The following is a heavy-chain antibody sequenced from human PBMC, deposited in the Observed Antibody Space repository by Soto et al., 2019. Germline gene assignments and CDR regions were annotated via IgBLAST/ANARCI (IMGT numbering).Heavy chain of an antibody. Sequence: SVKVSCKASGGTFSSYAISWVRQAPGQGLEWMGGIIPIFGTANYAQKFQGRVTITADESTSTAYMELSSLRSEDTAVYYCASAGGKRYYDSSGYYLNFDYWG. J-gene: IGHJ4*01. CDR3: ASAGGKRYYDSSGYYLNFDY. CDR1: GGTFSSYA. CDR2: IIPIFGTA. D-gene: IGHD3-22*01. V-gene: IGHV1-69*13.